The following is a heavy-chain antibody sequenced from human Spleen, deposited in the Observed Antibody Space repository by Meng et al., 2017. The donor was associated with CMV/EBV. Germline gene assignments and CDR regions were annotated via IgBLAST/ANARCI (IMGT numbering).Heavy chain of an antibody. CDR2: INPKSGDT. D-gene: IGHD1-26*01. CDR3: ARGSGGVGATGGYNWFDP. CDR1: GYTFTGYY. J-gene: IGHJ5*02. Sequence: ASVKVSCKASGYTFTGYYMHWVRQAPGQGLEWMGWINPKSGDTNYAQKFQGRVTMTRDTSITTAYMELSRLKSDDTAVYYCARGSGGVGATGGYNWFDPWGQGTLVTVSS. V-gene: IGHV1-2*02.